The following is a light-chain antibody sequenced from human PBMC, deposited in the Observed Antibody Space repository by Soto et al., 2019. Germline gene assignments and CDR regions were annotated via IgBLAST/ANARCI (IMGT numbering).Light chain of an antibody. CDR2: GAS. Sequence: EIVLTQSPGTLSLSPGERATLSCRASQSVASTYLAWYQQRPGQAPRLLISGASTRATGIPARFSGSGSGTEFTLTISSLQSEDVAVYYCQQYNNWPPYTFGQGTKVDIK. V-gene: IGKV3-15*01. J-gene: IGKJ2*01. CDR1: QSVASTY. CDR3: QQYNNWPPYT.